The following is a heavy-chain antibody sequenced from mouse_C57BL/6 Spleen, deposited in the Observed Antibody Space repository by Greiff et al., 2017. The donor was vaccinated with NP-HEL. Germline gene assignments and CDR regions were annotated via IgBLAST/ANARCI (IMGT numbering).Heavy chain of an antibody. CDR1: GYTFTSYW. V-gene: IGHV1-52*01. CDR3: ARGYYGSSYDYFDY. D-gene: IGHD1-1*01. J-gene: IGHJ2*01. CDR2: IDPSDSAT. Sequence: QVQLQQPGAELVRPGSSVKLSCKASGYTFTSYWMHWVKQRPIQGLEWIGNIDPSDSATHYNPKFKDKATLTVDNSSSTAYMQLSSLTSEDSAVYYCARGYYGSSYDYFDYWGQGTTLTVSS.